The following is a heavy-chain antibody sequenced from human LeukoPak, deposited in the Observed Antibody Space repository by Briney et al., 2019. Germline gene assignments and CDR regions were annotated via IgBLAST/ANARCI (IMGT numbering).Heavy chain of an antibody. V-gene: IGHV1-2*02. CDR3: ATLDIVATTGDYYYYGMDV. Sequence: ASVKVSCKASGYTFTGYYMHWVRQAPGQGLEWVGWINPNSGGTNYAQKFQGRVTMTRDTSISTAYMELSRLRSDDTAVYYCATLDIVATTGDYYYYGMDVWGQGTTVTVSS. J-gene: IGHJ6*02. D-gene: IGHD5-12*01. CDR1: GYTFTGYY. CDR2: INPNSGGT.